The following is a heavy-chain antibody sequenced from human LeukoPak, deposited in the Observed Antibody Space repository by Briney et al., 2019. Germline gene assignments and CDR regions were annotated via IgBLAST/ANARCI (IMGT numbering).Heavy chain of an antibody. D-gene: IGHD6-19*01. V-gene: IGHV3-30*18. Sequence: GGSLRLSCAASGFTFSTYGMHWVRRTPGKGLEWVAVLSYDGQIKYYADSVRGRFTISRDNSKNTLYLQMNSLRREDTAIYYCAKDGLAGRFDSSAPGIYDGLDVWGQGTTVTVSS. J-gene: IGHJ6*02. CDR3: AKDGLAGRFDSSAPGIYDGLDV. CDR2: LSYDGQIK. CDR1: GFTFSTYG.